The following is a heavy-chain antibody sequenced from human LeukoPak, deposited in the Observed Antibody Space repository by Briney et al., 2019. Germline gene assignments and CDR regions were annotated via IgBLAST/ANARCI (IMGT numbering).Heavy chain of an antibody. J-gene: IGHJ5*02. D-gene: IGHD3-22*01. CDR1: GSSISSYY. Sequence: SETPSLTCTVSGSSISSYYWSWIRQPPGKGLEWIGYIYYSGSTNYNPSLKSRVTISVDTSKNQFSLKLSSVTAADTAVYYCARDGAYYYDSSGPFDPWGQGTLVTVSS. CDR2: IYYSGST. CDR3: ARDGAYYYDSSGPFDP. V-gene: IGHV4-59*01.